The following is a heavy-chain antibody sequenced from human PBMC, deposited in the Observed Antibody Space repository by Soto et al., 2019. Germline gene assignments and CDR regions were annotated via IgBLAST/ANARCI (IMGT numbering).Heavy chain of an antibody. CDR2: IYYSGST. CDR3: ARPSPIACTNGVCYWGPPMDV. CDR1: GGSISSSSYY. Sequence: SETLSLTCTVSGGSISSSSYYWGWIRQPPGKGLEWIGSIYYSGSTYYNPSLKSRVTISVDTSKNQFSLKLSSLTAADTAVYYCARPSPIACTNGVCYWGPPMDVWGQGTTVTVSS. J-gene: IGHJ6*02. V-gene: IGHV4-39*01. D-gene: IGHD2-8*01.